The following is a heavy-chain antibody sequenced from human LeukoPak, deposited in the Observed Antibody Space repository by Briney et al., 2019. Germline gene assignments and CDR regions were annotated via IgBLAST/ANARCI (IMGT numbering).Heavy chain of an antibody. D-gene: IGHD4-17*01. CDR3: ARGGDYGDPRRPFNI. V-gene: IGHV5-51*01. J-gene: IGHJ3*02. CDR2: IFPGDSDT. CDR1: GYSFPIYW. Sequence: GESLKISCKGSGYSFPIYWIAWVRQMPGKGLEWMGIIFPGDSDTRYSPSFQGRVTIPADKSIATVYLQWSSLKASDTAMYYCARGGDYGDPRRPFNIWGQGTMVTVSS.